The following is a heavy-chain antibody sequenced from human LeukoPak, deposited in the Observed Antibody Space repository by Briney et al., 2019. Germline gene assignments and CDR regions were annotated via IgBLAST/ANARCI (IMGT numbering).Heavy chain of an antibody. Sequence: SEPLSLTCTVSGVSISSYYWSWLRQPPGKGLEWIGYIYYSGSTNYNPSLKSRVTISVDTSKNQFSLKLSSVTAADTAVYYCARVHSIAVANEWFDPWGQGTLVTVSS. CDR2: IYYSGST. CDR1: GVSISSYY. CDR3: ARVHSIAVANEWFDP. D-gene: IGHD6-19*01. J-gene: IGHJ5*02. V-gene: IGHV4-59*01.